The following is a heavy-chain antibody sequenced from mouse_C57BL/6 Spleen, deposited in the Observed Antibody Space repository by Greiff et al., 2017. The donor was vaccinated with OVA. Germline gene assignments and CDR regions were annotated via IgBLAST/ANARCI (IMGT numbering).Heavy chain of an antibody. D-gene: IGHD2-4*01. CDR1: GYTFTDYN. CDR3: ARRALYDYDDYYAMDY. Sequence: EVQLVESGPELVKPGASVKIPCKASGYTFTDYNMDWVKQSHGKSLEWIGDINPNNGGTIYNQKFKGKATLTVDKSSSTAYMELRSLTSEDTAVYYCARRALYDYDDYYAMDYWGQGTSVTVSS. V-gene: IGHV1-18*01. CDR2: INPNNGGT. J-gene: IGHJ4*01.